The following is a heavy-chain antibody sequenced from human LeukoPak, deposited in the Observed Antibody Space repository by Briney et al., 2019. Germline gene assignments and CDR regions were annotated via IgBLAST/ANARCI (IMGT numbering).Heavy chain of an antibody. D-gene: IGHD6-13*01. J-gene: IGHJ4*02. Sequence: GGSLRLSCAASEFTFSDYYMSWIRQAPGKGLEWVSYISYSGDTIYYADSVKGRFTVSRDNAKNSLYLQMNSLRAEDTAVYYCVRLGIITAAGSNDYWGQGTLVTVSS. CDR3: VRLGIITAAGSNDY. CDR2: ISYSGDTI. V-gene: IGHV3-11*01. CDR1: EFTFSDYY.